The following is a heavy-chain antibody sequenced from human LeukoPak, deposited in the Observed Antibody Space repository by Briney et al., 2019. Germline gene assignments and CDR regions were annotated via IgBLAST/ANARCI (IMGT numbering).Heavy chain of an antibody. CDR2: ISSSGTTT. Sequence: GGSLRLSCTASGFTFNTYAMTWVRQAPGKGLEWVSTISSSGTTTYFSDAVKGRFTISRDNSKNTLYLQMNSLRAEDTAVYYCAKGSAGARPYFFDYWGQGTLVTVSS. V-gene: IGHV3-23*01. D-gene: IGHD1-26*01. CDR3: AKGSAGARPYFFDY. J-gene: IGHJ4*02. CDR1: GFTFNTYA.